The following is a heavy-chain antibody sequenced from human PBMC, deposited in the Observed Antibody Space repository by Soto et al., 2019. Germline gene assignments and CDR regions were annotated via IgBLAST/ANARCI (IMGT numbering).Heavy chain of an antibody. CDR2: IDHDGSAK. CDR3: GSVFDL. CDR1: GFTFRDYW. V-gene: IGHV3-74*01. Sequence: EVQLVASGGGLVQPGGSLRLSCAASGFTFRDYWMHWVRQVPGKELVWVSGIDHDGSAKFYADSVRGRFTVSRDNTENTLYLQMNSLEVEDTAVYFCGSVFDLWGRGTLVTVPS. J-gene: IGHJ2*01.